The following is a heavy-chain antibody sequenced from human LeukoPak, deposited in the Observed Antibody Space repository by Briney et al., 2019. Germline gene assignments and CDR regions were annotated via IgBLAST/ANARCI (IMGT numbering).Heavy chain of an antibody. Sequence: PSETLSLTCTVSGGSISSGSYYWRWIRQPAGKGLEWIGRIYTSGSTNYNPSLKSRVTISVDTSKNQFSLKLSSVTAADTAVYYCAQMGIAARIDYWGQGTLVTVSS. CDR3: AQMGIAARIDY. D-gene: IGHD6-6*01. J-gene: IGHJ4*02. V-gene: IGHV4-61*02. CDR2: IYTSGST. CDR1: GGSISSGSYY.